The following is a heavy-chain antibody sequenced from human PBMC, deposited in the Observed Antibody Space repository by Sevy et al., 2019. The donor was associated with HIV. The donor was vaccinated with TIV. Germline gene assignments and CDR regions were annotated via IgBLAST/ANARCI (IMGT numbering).Heavy chain of an antibody. J-gene: IGHJ6*03. CDR3: ARHGSRGSSWYSGHYYYYYMDV. CDR2: IDPSDSYT. CDR1: GYSFTSYW. Sequence: GESLKISRKGSGYSFTSYWISWVRQMPGKGLEWMGRIDPSDSYTNYSPSFQGHVAISADKSISTAYLQWSSRKASDTAMYYCARHGSRGSSWYSGHYYYYYMDVWGKGTTVTVSS. D-gene: IGHD6-13*01. V-gene: IGHV5-10-1*01.